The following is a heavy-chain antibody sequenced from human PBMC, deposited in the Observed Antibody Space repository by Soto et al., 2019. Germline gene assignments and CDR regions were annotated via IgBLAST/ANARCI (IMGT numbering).Heavy chain of an antibody. CDR2: IYYSGST. D-gene: IGHD4-17*01. V-gene: IGHV4-59*01. CDR3: ARDRTLGGDYYNLFDP. CDR1: GGSISSYY. Sequence: SETLSLTCTVSGGSISSYYWSWIRQPPGKGLEWIGYIYYSGSTNYNPSLKSRVTISVDTSKNQFSLKLSSVTAADTAVYYCARDRTLGGDYYNLFDPSGQGTLVTVSS. J-gene: IGHJ5*02.